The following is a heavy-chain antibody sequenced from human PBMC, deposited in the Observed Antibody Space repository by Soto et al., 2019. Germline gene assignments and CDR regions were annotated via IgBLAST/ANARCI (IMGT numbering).Heavy chain of an antibody. Sequence: EVQLLESGGGLVQPGGSLRLSCAASGFTFSSYAMSWVRQAPGKGLEWVSATSGSGGSTYYADSVKGRFTISRDDSKNTLYLQMSSLRAEDTAVYYCARELLGVRGVIINYYYYGMGVWGQGTTVTVSS. CDR1: GFTFSSYA. CDR3: ARELLGVRGVIINYYYYGMGV. J-gene: IGHJ6*02. D-gene: IGHD3-10*01. CDR2: TSGSGGST. V-gene: IGHV3-23*01.